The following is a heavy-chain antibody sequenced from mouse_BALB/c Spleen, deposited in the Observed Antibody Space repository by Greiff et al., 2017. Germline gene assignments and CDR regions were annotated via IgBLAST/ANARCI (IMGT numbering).Heavy chain of an antibody. J-gene: IGHJ4*01. CDR3: TRKGNYHAMDN. CDR2: IYPGNSDT. Sequence: VQLQQSGTVLARPGASVKMSCKASGYTFTSYWMHWVKQRPGQGLDWIGAIYPGNSDTSYNQKFKGKAKLTAVTSTSTAYMELSSLTNEDSAVYYCTRKGNYHAMDNWGKGTSVTVSS. V-gene: IGHV1-5*01. CDR1: GYTFTSYW.